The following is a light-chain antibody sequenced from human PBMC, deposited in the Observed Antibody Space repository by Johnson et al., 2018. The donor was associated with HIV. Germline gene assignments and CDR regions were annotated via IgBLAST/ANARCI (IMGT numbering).Light chain of an antibody. J-gene: IGLJ1*01. CDR3: GTWDSSLSAYV. Sequence: QSVLTQPPSVSAATGQNVTISCSGSSSNIGNNYVSWYQQLPGTAPKLLIFDNNKRPSGIPDRFSASKSGTSATLGITGLQTGDEADYYCGTWDSSLSAYVFGSGTKVTVL. CDR2: DNN. V-gene: IGLV1-51*01. CDR1: SSNIGNNY.